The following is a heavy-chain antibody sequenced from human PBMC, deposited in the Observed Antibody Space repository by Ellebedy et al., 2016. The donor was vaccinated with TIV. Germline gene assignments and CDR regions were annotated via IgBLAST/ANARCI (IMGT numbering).Heavy chain of an antibody. CDR2: IYYSGNT. V-gene: IGHV4-39*01. CDR3: SRLEYPDVDLNWYFDL. D-gene: IGHD1-1*01. CDR1: GGSIRSSSYY. J-gene: IGHJ2*01. Sequence: GSLRLSCTVSGGSIRSSSYYWGWIRQPPGKGREWIGNIYYSGNTYYNPTLNSRVTMSVDTSNNQFSLRLSSVTAADTAVYYCSRLEYPDVDLNWYFDLWGRGTLVTVSS.